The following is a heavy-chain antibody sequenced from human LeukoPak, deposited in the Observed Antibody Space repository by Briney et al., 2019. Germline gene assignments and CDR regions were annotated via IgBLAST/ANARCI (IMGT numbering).Heavy chain of an antibody. J-gene: IGHJ3*02. CDR1: GFTFSSYG. V-gene: IGHV3-30*02. Sequence: PGGSLRLSCAASGFTFSSYGMHWVRQAPGKGLEWVAFIRYDGSNKYYADSVKGRFTISRDNSKNTLYLQMNSLRAEDTAVYYCARDRVAVEAFDIWGQGTMVTVSS. CDR2: IRYDGSNK. CDR3: ARDRVAVEAFDI. D-gene: IGHD2-15*01.